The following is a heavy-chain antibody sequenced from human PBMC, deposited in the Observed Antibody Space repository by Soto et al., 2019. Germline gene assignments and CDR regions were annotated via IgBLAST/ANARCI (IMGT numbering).Heavy chain of an antibody. Sequence: TLSLTCNVSGDSIGRFYWSWIRQSAEKGLEWIGRIYSTGGTAYNPALKGRITISLDRSNNHVSLEMNSVTAADTAVYFCARDPSGTGLDIWGRGTRVTV. J-gene: IGHJ6*02. D-gene: IGHD1-26*01. CDR1: GDSIGRFY. CDR2: IYSTGGT. CDR3: ARDPSGTGLDI. V-gene: IGHV4-4*07.